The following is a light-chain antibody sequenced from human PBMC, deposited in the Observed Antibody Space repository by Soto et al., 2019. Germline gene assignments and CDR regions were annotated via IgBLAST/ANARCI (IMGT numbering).Light chain of an antibody. CDR2: SAS. J-gene: IGKJ4*02. CDR3: QQFGNSPLT. V-gene: IGKV3-20*01. Sequence: VLTQSPATLSLSPGERATLSCRASQSVDIYLAWYQQKPGQPPRLLIYSASSRATGIPDRFSGSGSGKEFTLTISRLEPEDFAVYYCQQFGNSPLTFGGGTKVDIK. CDR1: QSVDIY.